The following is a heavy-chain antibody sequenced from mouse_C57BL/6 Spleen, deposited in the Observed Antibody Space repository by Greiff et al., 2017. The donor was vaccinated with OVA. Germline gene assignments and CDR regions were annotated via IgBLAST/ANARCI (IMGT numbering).Heavy chain of an antibody. V-gene: IGHV1-69*01. J-gene: IGHJ2*01. Sequence: QVQLQQPGAELVMPGASVKLSCKASGYTFTIYWMHWVKQRPGQGLEWIGDIDPSDSYTNYNQKFKGKSTLNVDKSSSTAYMQLSSLTSDDSAVYYCARYGPYFDYWGQGTTLTVSS. CDR3: ARYGPYFDY. CDR1: GYTFTIYW. CDR2: IDPSDSYT. D-gene: IGHD1-1*01.